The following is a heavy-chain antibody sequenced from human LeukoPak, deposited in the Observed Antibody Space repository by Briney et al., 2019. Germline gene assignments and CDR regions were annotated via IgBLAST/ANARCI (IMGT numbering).Heavy chain of an antibody. CDR2: IYYSGST. J-gene: IGHJ4*02. CDR1: GGSISSYY. D-gene: IGHD6-13*01. V-gene: IGHV4-59*01. Sequence: SETLSLTCTVSGGSISSYYWSWIRQPPGKGLEWIGYIYYSGSTNYNPSLKSRVTISVDTSKNQFSLKLSSVTAADTAVYYCARAGPSSSWHQFDYWGQGTLVTVSS. CDR3: ARAGPSSSWHQFDY.